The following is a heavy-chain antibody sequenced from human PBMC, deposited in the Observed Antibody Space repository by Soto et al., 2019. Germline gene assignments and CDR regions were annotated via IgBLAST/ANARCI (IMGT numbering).Heavy chain of an antibody. CDR1: GGSISSYY. Sequence: SETLSLTCTVSGGSISSYYWSWIRQPPGKGLEWIGYIYYSGSTNYNPSLKSRVTISVDTSKNQFSLKLSSVTAADTAVYYCARSPNTYYYYYGMDVWGQGTTVTVSS. J-gene: IGHJ6*02. CDR3: ARSPNTYYYYYGMDV. CDR2: IYYSGST. V-gene: IGHV4-59*01. D-gene: IGHD7-27*01.